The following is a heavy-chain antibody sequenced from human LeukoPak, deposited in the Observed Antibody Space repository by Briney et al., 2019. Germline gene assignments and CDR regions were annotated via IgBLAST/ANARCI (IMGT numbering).Heavy chain of an antibody. V-gene: IGHV1-18*01. J-gene: IGHJ6*02. D-gene: IGHD2-15*01. CDR3: ARESEHCSGGSCYSGTYYYYGMDV. Sequence: RASVTVSCKASGYTFPSYDISWVRQAPGQGLEWMGWISAYNGNTNYAQKFQGRVTMTTDTSTSTAYMELRSLRSDDTAVYYCARESEHCSGGSCYSGTYYYYGMDVWGQGTTVTVSS. CDR2: ISAYNGNT. CDR1: GYTFPSYD.